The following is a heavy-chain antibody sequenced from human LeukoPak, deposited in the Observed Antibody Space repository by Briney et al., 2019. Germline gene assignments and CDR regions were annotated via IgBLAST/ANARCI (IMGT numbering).Heavy chain of an antibody. D-gene: IGHD3-10*01. V-gene: IGHV4-59*08. Sequence: SETLSLTCTGSGGSISGYYWNWLRQPPGKGLEWIGHIYYTGSTNYNPSLRSRLTISLDTSTSQFSLRLSSVTAADTAVYYCARHKPTGSYPLELWGQGTLVTVSS. J-gene: IGHJ4*02. CDR3: ARHKPTGSYPLEL. CDR1: GGSISGYY. CDR2: IYYTGST.